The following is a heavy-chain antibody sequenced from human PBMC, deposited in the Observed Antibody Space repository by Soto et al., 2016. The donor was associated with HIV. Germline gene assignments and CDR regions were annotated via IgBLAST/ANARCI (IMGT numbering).Heavy chain of an antibody. J-gene: IGHJ4*02. CDR1: GFTFSSYA. Sequence: EVQLLESGGGLVQPWGGPVRLSCAASGFTFSSYAMSWVRQAPGKGLEWVSAISGSGGSTYYADSVKGRFTISRDNSKNTLYLQMHSLRAEDTAVYYCARAHLFPGRGDYWGQGTLVTVSS. D-gene: IGHD3-10*01. V-gene: IGHV3-23*01. CDR2: ISGSGGST. CDR3: ARAHLFPGRGDY.